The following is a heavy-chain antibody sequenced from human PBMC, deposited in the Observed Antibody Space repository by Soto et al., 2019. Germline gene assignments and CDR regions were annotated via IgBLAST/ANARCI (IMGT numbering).Heavy chain of an antibody. V-gene: IGHV1-69*01. J-gene: IGHJ3*02. CDR3: ARGAGYYDSSGYYYRAFDI. Sequence: QVQLVQSGAEVKKPGSSVKVSCKAPGGTFSSYAINWVRQAPGQGLEWMGGIIPIFGAANYAQKFQGRVTITADESTTTAYVELSSLRSEDTAVYYCARGAGYYDSSGYYYRAFDIWGQGTMVTVSS. D-gene: IGHD3-22*01. CDR2: IIPIFGAA. CDR1: GGTFSSYA.